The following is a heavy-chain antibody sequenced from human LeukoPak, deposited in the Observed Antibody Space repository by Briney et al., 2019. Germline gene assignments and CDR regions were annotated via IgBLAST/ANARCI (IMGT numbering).Heavy chain of an antibody. Sequence: SETLSLTCTVSSGSISSSGYYWNWVRQHPGKGLEWIGYIYYSGTTSYNPSLKSRVAISKDTSKNQFSLKLTSVTAADTAVYYCARDGDHWDYDSSGYYLSDFWGQGTLVTVSS. V-gene: IGHV4-31*03. D-gene: IGHD3-22*01. CDR2: IYYSGTT. CDR3: ARDGDHWDYDSSGYYLSDF. CDR1: SGSISSSGYY. J-gene: IGHJ4*02.